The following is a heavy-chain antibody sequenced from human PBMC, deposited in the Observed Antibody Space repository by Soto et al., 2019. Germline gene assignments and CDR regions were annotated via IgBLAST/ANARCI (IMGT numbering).Heavy chain of an antibody. CDR1: GFTFNDAW. CDR2: IKSAADGGTT. V-gene: IGHV3-15*01. J-gene: IGHJ5*02. D-gene: IGHD2-2*01. Sequence: EVQLVESGGGLVKPGGSLRLSCAASGFTFNDAWMTWVRQAPGKGLEWVGRIKSAADGGTTNYAPPVKGRFSISRDDPKNTVFLQMSSLKTEDTAVYYCTKGVDQRLGTWGQGTLVTVSS. CDR3: TKGVDQRLGT.